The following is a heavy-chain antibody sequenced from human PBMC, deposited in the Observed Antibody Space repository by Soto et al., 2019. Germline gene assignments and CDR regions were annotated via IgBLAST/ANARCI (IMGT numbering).Heavy chain of an antibody. V-gene: IGHV4-39*01. Sequence: SETLSLTCIVSGGSISSSSYYWGWIRQPPGKGLEWIGSLYYSGSTYYNPSLKSRVTISVDTSKNQFSLKLSSVTAADTALYYCARLIRLGGKYYFDYWGQGTLVTVSS. CDR3: ARLIRLGGKYYFDY. CDR1: GGSISSSSYY. J-gene: IGHJ4*02. D-gene: IGHD3-16*01. CDR2: LYYSGST.